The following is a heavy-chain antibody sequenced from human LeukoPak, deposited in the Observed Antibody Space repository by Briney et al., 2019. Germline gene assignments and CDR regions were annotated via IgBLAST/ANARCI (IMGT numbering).Heavy chain of an antibody. V-gene: IGHV3-23*01. D-gene: IGHD6-13*01. CDR2: IDYSGGST. CDR1: GFTLSSYE. CDR3: ARGAKQLVPAYYYYYMDV. J-gene: IGHJ6*03. Sequence: GGSLRLSCTVSGFTLSSYEMSWIRQAPGKGLEWVSSIDYSGGSTYYADSVKGRFTISRDNSKNTLYLQMNSLRAEDTAVYYCARGAKQLVPAYYYYYMDVWGKGTTVTVSS.